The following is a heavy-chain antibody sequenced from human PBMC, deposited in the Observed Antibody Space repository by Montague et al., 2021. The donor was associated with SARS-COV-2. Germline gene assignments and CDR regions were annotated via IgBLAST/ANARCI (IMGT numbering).Heavy chain of an antibody. D-gene: IGHD7-27*01. CDR1: GFSLSTSGMC. CDR3: ARGWGCTHFDY. J-gene: IGHJ4*02. Sequence: PALVKPTQTLTLTCTFSGFSLSTSGMCVSWIRQPPGKALEWHARIDWDDDKYYSTPLKTRLTISKDTSKNQVVLTMTNMDPVDTATYYCARGWGCTHFDYWGQGTLVTVSS. CDR2: IDWDDDK. V-gene: IGHV2-70*11.